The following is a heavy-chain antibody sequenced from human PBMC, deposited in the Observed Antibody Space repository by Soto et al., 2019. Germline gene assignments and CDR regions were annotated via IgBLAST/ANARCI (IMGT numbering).Heavy chain of an antibody. CDR2: IYYTGST. V-gene: IGHV4-59*01. CDR1: GGSISTYY. CDR3: ARDGQLGLKYYYYGMDV. J-gene: IGHJ6*02. Sequence: ASETLSLTCTVSGGSISTYYWSWIRQPPGKGLEWIGYIYYTGSTNHNPSLKSRVTISVDTSKNQFSLKLSSVTAADTAVDYCARDGQLGLKYYYYGMDVWGQGTTVTVSS. D-gene: IGHD6-6*01.